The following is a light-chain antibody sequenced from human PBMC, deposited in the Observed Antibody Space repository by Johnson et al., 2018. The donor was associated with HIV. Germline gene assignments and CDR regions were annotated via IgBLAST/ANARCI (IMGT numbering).Light chain of an antibody. Sequence: QSVLTQPPSVSAAPGQKVTISCSGSSSNIGNNYVSWYQQLPGTAPKLLIYSDNQRPSGVPDRFSGSKAGTSASRGIAAPQTGDEADYYCGTWDNSLSTGAVFGTATKVTVL. CDR3: GTWDNSLSTGAV. CDR2: SDN. CDR1: SSNIGNNY. J-gene: IGLJ1*01. V-gene: IGLV1-51*02.